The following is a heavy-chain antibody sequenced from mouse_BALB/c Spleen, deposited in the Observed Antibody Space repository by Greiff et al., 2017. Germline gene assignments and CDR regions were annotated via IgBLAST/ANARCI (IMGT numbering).Heavy chain of an antibody. Sequence: QVQLQQPGAELVMPGASVKMSCKASGYTFTDYWMHWVKQRPGQGLEWIGAIDTSDSYTSYNQKFKVKATLTVDESSSTAYMQLSSLTSEDSAVYYCARWGYGSSYYAMDYWGQGTSVTVSS. CDR2: IDTSDSYT. D-gene: IGHD1-1*01. CDR1: GYTFTDYW. V-gene: IGHV1-69*01. J-gene: IGHJ4*01. CDR3: ARWGYGSSYYAMDY.